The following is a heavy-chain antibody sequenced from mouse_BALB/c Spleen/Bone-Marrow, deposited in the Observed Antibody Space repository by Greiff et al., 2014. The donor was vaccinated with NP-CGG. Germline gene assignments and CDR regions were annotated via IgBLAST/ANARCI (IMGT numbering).Heavy chain of an antibody. Sequence: VQLKDSGPELVKPGASVKISCKASGYTFTDYNMHWVKQSHGKSLEWIGYIYPYNGGTGYNQKFKSKATLTVDNSSSTAYMELRSLTSEDSAVCYCARDDGYYDYWGQGTTLTVSS. CDR3: ARDDGYYDY. V-gene: IGHV1S29*02. CDR2: IYPYNGGT. D-gene: IGHD2-3*01. CDR1: GYTFTDYN. J-gene: IGHJ2*01.